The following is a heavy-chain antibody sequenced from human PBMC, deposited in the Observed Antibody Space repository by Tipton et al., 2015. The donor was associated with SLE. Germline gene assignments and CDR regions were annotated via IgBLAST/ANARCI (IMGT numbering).Heavy chain of an antibody. CDR2: TSKSGST. V-gene: IGHV4-59*06. J-gene: IGHJ4*02. D-gene: IGHD5-12*01. CDR1: GGSMGNYY. CDR3: ARGGVGGYDYFDF. Sequence: TLSLTCSVSGGSMGNYYCSWIRQPPGKGLEWIGYTSKSGSTYYTPSLKSRVTISVDTSKNQFSLKLTSVTAADTAVYYCARGGVGGYDYFDFWGQGTLVTVSS.